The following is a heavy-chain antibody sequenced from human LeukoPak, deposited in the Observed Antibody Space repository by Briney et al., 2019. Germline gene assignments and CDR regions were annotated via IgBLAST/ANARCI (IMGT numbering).Heavy chain of an antibody. D-gene: IGHD2-21*01. V-gene: IGHV1-8*01. J-gene: IGHJ6*02. Sequence: ASVEVSCTASGYTFTSYDINWVRQATGQGLEWMGWMNPNSGNTGYAQKFQGRVTMTRNTSISTAYMELSSLRSEDTAVYYCARGSELSRYCGGDCYYGMDVWGQGTTVTVSS. CDR2: MNPNSGNT. CDR3: ARGSELSRYCGGDCYYGMDV. CDR1: GYTFTSYD.